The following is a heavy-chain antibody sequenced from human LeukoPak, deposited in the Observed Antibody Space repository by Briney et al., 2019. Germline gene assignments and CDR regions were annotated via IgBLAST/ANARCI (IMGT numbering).Heavy chain of an antibody. J-gene: IGHJ4*02. V-gene: IGHV3-20*04. CDR1: GFTFDDYG. CDR2: INWNGGST. D-gene: IGHD2-15*01. CDR3: ARSVAASRDY. Sequence: GGSLRLSCAASGFTFDDYGMSRVRQPPRKGLEWVSGINWNGGSTGYADSVKGRFTISRDNAKNSLYLQMNSLRAEDTALYYCARSVAASRDYWGQGTLVTVSS.